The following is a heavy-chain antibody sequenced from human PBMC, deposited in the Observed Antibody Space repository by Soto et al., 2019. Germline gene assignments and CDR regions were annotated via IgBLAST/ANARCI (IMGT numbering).Heavy chain of an antibody. CDR1: GFTFSSYG. CDR3: ARDSGLGEANYGFDL. J-gene: IGHJ3*01. Sequence: QVQVVESGGGVVQPGRSLRLSCAASGFTFSSYGMHWVRQAPGEGLEWVGGVWYDGSKIYYGDSVKGRLTISRDNSRNTLYLEMNSLRADDTGVHYCARDSGLGEANYGFDLWGQGTTVTVSS. CDR2: VWYDGSKI. D-gene: IGHD3-10*01. V-gene: IGHV3-33*01.